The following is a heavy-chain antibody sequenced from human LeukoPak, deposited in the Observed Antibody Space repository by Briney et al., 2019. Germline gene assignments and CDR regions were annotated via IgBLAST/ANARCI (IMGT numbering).Heavy chain of an antibody. CDR1: GYRFTNYW. CDR3: ARYRTRLESYFDY. J-gene: IGHJ4*02. V-gene: IGHV5-51*01. CDR2: ISPDDSDT. Sequence: GESLKISCKGSGYRFTNYWIGWVRQMPGKGLEWMGIISPDDSDTRYSPSFQGQVTISADKSISTAYLQWSSLKASDTAMYYCARYRTRLESYFDYWGQGTLVTVSS. D-gene: IGHD1-1*01.